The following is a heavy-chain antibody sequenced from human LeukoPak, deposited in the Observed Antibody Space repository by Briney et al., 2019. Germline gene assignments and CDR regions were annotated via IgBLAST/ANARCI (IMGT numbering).Heavy chain of an antibody. CDR3: ARGGDGYNSMWFDY. CDR2: INHSGST. Sequence: SETLSLTCAVYGGSFSGYYWSWIRQPPGKGLEWIGEINHSGSTNYNPSLKSRVTISVDTSKNQFSLKLSSVTAADTAVYYCARGGDGYNSMWFDYWGQGTLVTVSS. V-gene: IGHV4-34*01. J-gene: IGHJ4*02. CDR1: GGSFSGYY. D-gene: IGHD5-24*01.